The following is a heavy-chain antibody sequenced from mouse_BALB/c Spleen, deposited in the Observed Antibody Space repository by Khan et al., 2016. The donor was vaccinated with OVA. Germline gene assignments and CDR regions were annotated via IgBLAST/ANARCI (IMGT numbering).Heavy chain of an antibody. CDR3: ARGNYCGYAMDY. CDR1: GYSITSNYA. V-gene: IGHV3-2*02. CDR2: ISYSGST. J-gene: IGHJ4*01. D-gene: IGHD1-1*01. Sequence: EVQLQESGPGLVKPSQSLSLTCTVTGYSITSNYAWNWIRQFPGNKLEWMGYISYSGSTNYNPSLKSRISITRDTSKNQFFLQLNSVNTEDTATYYCARGNYCGYAMDYWGQGTSITVSS.